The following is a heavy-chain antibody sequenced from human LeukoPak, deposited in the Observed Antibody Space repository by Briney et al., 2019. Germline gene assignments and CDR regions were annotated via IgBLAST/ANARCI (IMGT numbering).Heavy chain of an antibody. Sequence: SETLSHTCSVSGASFSTNYWSWIRQPPGRGLEWIGYVFDSGSTNYNPSLKSRVTISVDTSTKQFSLRLSSVTAADTAVYYCARLYQQSKWKYYYYYMDVWGKGTAVTVS. D-gene: IGHD1-1*01. J-gene: IGHJ6*03. CDR3: ARLYQQSKWKYYYYYMDV. V-gene: IGHV4-59*01. CDR1: GASFSTNY. CDR2: VFDSGST.